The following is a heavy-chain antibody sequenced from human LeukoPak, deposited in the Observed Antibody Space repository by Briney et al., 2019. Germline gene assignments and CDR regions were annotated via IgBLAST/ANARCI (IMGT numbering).Heavy chain of an antibody. D-gene: IGHD6-19*01. J-gene: IGHJ4*02. CDR3: ARLGEQWLASFDY. CDR1: GGSISSYY. V-gene: IGHV4-59*01. Sequence: SETLSLTCTVSGGSISSYYLSWIRQPPGKGLEWIGYIYYSGSTNYNPSLKSRVTISVDTSKNQFSLKLSSVTAADTAVYYCARLGEQWLASFDYWGQGTLVTVSS. CDR2: IYYSGST.